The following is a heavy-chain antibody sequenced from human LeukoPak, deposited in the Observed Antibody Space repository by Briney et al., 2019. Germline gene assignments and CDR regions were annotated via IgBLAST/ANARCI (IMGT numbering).Heavy chain of an antibody. J-gene: IGHJ3*02. CDR2: IYHSGST. Sequence: PSQTLSLTCAVSGGSISSGGYSWSWIRQPPGKGLEWIGYIYHSGSTYYNPSLKSRVTISVDRSKNQFSLKLGSVTAADTAVYYCARVRGNDAFDIWGQGTMVTVSS. V-gene: IGHV4-30-2*01. CDR3: ARVRGNDAFDI. CDR1: GGSISSGGYS. D-gene: IGHD3-16*01.